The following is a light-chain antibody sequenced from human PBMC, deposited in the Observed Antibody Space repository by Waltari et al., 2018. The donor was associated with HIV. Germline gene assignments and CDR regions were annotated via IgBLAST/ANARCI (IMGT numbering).Light chain of an antibody. CDR2: EAS. V-gene: IGKV3-11*01. Sequence: EIVLPQYPATLSLSPGERATLSCRASQSVNRYLAWFQQKPGQAPRLLIYEASNRATGIPARFSGSGSGTDFTLTIASLEPEDFAIYYCQQRSNWPLTFGGGTKVEIK. CDR1: QSVNRY. J-gene: IGKJ4*01. CDR3: QQRSNWPLT.